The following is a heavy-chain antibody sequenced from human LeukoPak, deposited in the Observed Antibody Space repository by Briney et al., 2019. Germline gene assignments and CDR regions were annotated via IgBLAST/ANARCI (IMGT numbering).Heavy chain of an antibody. CDR1: GGSISSGGYY. D-gene: IGHD2-21*01. J-gene: IGHJ3*02. V-gene: IGHV4-31*03. Sequence: PSETLSLTCTVSGGSISSGGYYWSWIRQHPGKGLEWIRYIFYSGSTYYNPSLKSRLTISVDTSKNQFSLKLSSVTAADTAVYYCATGDAGGAFDIWSQGTMVTVSS. CDR2: IFYSGST. CDR3: ATGDAGGAFDI.